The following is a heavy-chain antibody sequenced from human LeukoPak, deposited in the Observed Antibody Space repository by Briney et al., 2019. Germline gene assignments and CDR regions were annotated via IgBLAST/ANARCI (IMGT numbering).Heavy chain of an antibody. D-gene: IGHD3-22*01. Sequence: GGSLRLSCAASEFTFSSYAMTWVRQAPGKGLEWVSGISAGGGTTYYADSVKGRFTISRDNSKNTLYLQMNSLRAEDTAVYYCAKDRDYYDSSGYYDWFDPWGQGTLVTVSS. V-gene: IGHV3-23*01. CDR2: ISAGGGTT. J-gene: IGHJ5*02. CDR3: AKDRDYYDSSGYYDWFDP. CDR1: EFTFSSYA.